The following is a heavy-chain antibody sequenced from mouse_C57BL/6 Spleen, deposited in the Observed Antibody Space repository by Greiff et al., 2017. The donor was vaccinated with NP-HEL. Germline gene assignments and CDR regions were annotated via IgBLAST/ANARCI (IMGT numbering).Heavy chain of an antibody. CDR1: GYTFTSYG. CDR2: IYPRSGNT. D-gene: IGHD2-5*01. Sequence: QVQLQQSGAELARPGASVKLSCKASGYTFTSYGISWVKQRTGQGLEWIGEIYPRSGNTYYNEKFKGKATLTADKSSSTAYMELRSLTSEDSAVYFCAREAYYSNYVGSAMGYWGQGTSVTVSS. J-gene: IGHJ4*01. CDR3: AREAYYSNYVGSAMGY. V-gene: IGHV1-81*01.